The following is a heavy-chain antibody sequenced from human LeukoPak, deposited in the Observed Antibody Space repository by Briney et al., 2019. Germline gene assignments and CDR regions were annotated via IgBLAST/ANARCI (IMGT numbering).Heavy chain of an antibody. CDR1: GGSFSAYY. CDR3: ARGGPGRMVRGVKRWFDH. J-gene: IGHJ5*02. CDR2: INHSGST. Sequence: SETLSLTPAVYGGSFSAYYWSWLRQPPGNGLEWIGEINHSGSTNYNPSLKSRVTISVDTSKNQFSLKLSSVTAADAAVYYCARGGPGRMVRGVKRWFDHWGQGTLVTVSS. D-gene: IGHD3-10*01. V-gene: IGHV4-34*01.